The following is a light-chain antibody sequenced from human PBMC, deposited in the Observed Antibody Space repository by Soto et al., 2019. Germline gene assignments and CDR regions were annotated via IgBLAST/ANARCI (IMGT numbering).Light chain of an antibody. Sequence: DVVMTQSPLSLPVTLGQPASISCRSPQSLVFSDGNTYLNWFLQRPGQSPRRLIYKVSNRDSGVPDRFCGSGSGTDFTLRISRVEPEDVGVYYCMQGSHWPWTFGPGTKVEIK. J-gene: IGKJ1*01. V-gene: IGKV2-30*01. CDR1: QSLVFSDGNTY. CDR2: KVS. CDR3: MQGSHWPWT.